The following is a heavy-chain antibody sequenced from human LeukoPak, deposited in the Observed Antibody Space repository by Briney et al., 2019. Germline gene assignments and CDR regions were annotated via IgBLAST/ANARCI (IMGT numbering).Heavy chain of an antibody. CDR2: INLSGGNT. J-gene: IGHJ5*02. D-gene: IGHD2-2*01. CDR3: ARDSRPYCSSTSCANWFDP. Sequence: ASVKVSCKASGYTFTSYYMHWVRQAPGQGLEWMGIINLSGGNTNYAQKFQGRVTMTRDTSTSTVYMELSSLRSDDTAVYYCARDSRPYCSSTSCANWFDPWGQGTLVTVSS. CDR1: GYTFTSYY. V-gene: IGHV1-46*01.